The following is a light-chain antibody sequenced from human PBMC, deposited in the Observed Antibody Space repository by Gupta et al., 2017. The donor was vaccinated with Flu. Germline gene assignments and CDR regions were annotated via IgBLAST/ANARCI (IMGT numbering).Light chain of an antibody. Sequence: VGLTQSPGTLSLSPGERATISCRASQSVGTYLAWYQQKPGQTPRLLIYDASHRATGIPARFSGSGSGTDLTLTIRRQEPEDFAVYYCKKRRNWLTYPFGQGT. CDR2: DAS. CDR3: KKRRNWLTYP. CDR1: QSVGTY. V-gene: IGKV3-11*01. J-gene: IGKJ2*01.